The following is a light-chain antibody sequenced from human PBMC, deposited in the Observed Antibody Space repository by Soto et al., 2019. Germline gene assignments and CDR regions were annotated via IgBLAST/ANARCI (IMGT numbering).Light chain of an antibody. J-gene: IGKJ2*01. V-gene: IGKV3-20*01. CDR1: QRISSSY. CDR2: AAS. CDR3: QQYGSSPRT. Sequence: EIVWTQSPGTLSLYPGERATLSCRARQRISSSYLAWYQQRPGQAPRLLIYAASSRATGIPDRFSGGGSATDFTLTVSRLEPEEFAVYYCQQYGSSPRTFGQGTKLEIK.